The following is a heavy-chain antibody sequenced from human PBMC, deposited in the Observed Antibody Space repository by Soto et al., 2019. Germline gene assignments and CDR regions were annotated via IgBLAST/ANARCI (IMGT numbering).Heavy chain of an antibody. CDR2: IYYSGST. D-gene: IGHD6-19*01. J-gene: IGHJ4*02. CDR3: AREDENSSGPYYFDY. Sequence: SETLSLTCTVSGGSISSYYWSWIRQPPGKGLEWIGYIYYSGSTNYNPSLKSRVTISVDTSKNQFSLKLSSVTAADTAVYYCAREDENSSGPYYFDYWGQGTLVTVSS. V-gene: IGHV4-59*01. CDR1: GGSISSYY.